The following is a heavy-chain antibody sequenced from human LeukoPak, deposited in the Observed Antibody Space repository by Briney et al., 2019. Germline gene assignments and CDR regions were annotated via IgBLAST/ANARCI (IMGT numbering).Heavy chain of an antibody. Sequence: PGRSLRLSCAASGFIFDDYAMHWVRQAPGKGLEWVSGISWNSGKIGYADSVEGRFTISRDNAKNTVYLQMNSLRADDTSVYYCARDRYYYYMDVWGKGTTVTVSS. V-gene: IGHV3-9*01. J-gene: IGHJ6*03. D-gene: IGHD2-15*01. CDR2: ISWNSGKI. CDR1: GFIFDDYA. CDR3: ARDRYYYYMDV.